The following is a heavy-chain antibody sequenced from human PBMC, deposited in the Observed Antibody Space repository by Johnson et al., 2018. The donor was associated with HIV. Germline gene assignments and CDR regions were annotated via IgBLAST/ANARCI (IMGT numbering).Heavy chain of an antibody. CDR1: GFTFSSYA. J-gene: IGHJ3*02. D-gene: IGHD3-3*01. CDR3: ARGSPYYNFWSGYVDAFDI. Sequence: QVQLVESGGGLVQPGGSLRLSCAASGFTFSSYAMSWVRQAPGKGLEWVAVISYDGSNKYYADSVKGRLTISRDNSKNTLYLQKNSLRAEDTAVYYCARGSPYYNFWSGYVDAFDIWGQGTMVTVSS. CDR2: ISYDGSNK. V-gene: IGHV3-30*04.